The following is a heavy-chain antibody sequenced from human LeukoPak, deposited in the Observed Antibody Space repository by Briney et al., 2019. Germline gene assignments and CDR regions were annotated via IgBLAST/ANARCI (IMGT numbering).Heavy chain of an antibody. V-gene: IGHV3-23*01. D-gene: IGHD6-19*01. J-gene: IGHJ5*01. Sequence: PGGSLRLSCAASGFTFSNYAMSWVRQAPWKGLEWVSAITGSGNSTFYADSVKGRFSVSRDNSKNTLYLQMNSLRAGDTAVYNCAKRRSGWYFIDSCGPETLVTVSS. CDR2: ITGSGNST. CDR1: GFTFSNYA. CDR3: AKRRSGWYFIDS.